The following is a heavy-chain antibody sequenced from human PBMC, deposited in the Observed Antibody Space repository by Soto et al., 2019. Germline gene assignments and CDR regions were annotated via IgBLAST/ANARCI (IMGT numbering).Heavy chain of an antibody. D-gene: IGHD6-13*01. J-gene: IGHJ5*02. CDR3: AREAVAAAFETWFDP. Sequence: QVQLVQSGAEVKKPGSSVKVSCKASGGTFSSYATSWVRQAPGQGLEWMGGIIPIFGTANYAQKFQGRVTITADESTSTAYMELSSLRSEDTAVYYCAREAVAAAFETWFDPWGQGTLVTVSS. V-gene: IGHV1-69*01. CDR1: GGTFSSYA. CDR2: IIPIFGTA.